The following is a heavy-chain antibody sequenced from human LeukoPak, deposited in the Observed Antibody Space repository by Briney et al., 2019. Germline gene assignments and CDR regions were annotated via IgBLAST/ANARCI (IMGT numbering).Heavy chain of an antibody. CDR2: INPNSGGT. CDR3: ARAPYDCSGGSCLAYYFDY. V-gene: IGHV1-2*02. Sequence: GASVKVSSKASGYTFTGYYMHWVRQAPGQGLEWMGWINPNSGGTNYAQKFQGRVTMTRDTPISTAYMELSRLRSDDTAVYYCARAPYDCSGGSCLAYYFDYWGQGTLVTVSS. CDR1: GYTFTGYY. D-gene: IGHD2-15*01. J-gene: IGHJ4*02.